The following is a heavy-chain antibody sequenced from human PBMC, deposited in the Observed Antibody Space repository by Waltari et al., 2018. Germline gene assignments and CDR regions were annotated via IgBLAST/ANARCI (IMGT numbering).Heavy chain of an antibody. CDR1: GYTFTDYY. CDR2: VDPEDGET. D-gene: IGHD5-18*01. CDR3: ATQGYSYGENPFDY. V-gene: IGHV1-69-2*01. J-gene: IGHJ4*02. Sequence: EVQLVQSGAEVKKPGATVKISCKASGYTFTDYYMHWVQQAPGKGLEWMGRVDPEDGETIDAEKFQGRVTITADTSTDTAYMELSSLRSEDTAVYYCATQGYSYGENPFDYWGQGTLVTVSS.